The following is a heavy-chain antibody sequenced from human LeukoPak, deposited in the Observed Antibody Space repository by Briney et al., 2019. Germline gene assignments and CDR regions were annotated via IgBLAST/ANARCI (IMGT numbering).Heavy chain of an antibody. D-gene: IGHD6-6*01. CDR2: IYYSGST. J-gene: IGHJ5*02. CDR3: ARCIGSSSFARWFDP. V-gene: IGHV4-59*01. Sequence: SETLSLTCTVSGGSISSYYWSWLRQPPGKGLEWIGYIYYSGSTSYSPSLTSRVTISADTSKNQFSLKLSSVTAADTAVYYCARCIGSSSFARWFDPWGQGTLVTVSS. CDR1: GGSISSYY.